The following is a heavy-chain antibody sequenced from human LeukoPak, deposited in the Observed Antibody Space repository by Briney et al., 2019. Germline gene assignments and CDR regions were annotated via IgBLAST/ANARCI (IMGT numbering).Heavy chain of an antibody. D-gene: IGHD3-10*01. Sequence: GESLKISCKGSGYSFTSYWTSWVRQMPGKGLEWMGRIDPSDSYTNYSPSFQGHVTISADKSISTAYLQWSSLKASDTAMYYCARQDYYGSGSYYHNWFDPWGQGTLVTVSS. V-gene: IGHV5-10-1*01. CDR2: IDPSDSYT. J-gene: IGHJ5*02. CDR1: GYSFTSYW. CDR3: ARQDYYGSGSYYHNWFDP.